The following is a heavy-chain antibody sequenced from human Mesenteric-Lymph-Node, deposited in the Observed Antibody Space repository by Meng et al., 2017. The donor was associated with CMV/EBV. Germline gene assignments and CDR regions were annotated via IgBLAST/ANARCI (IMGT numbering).Heavy chain of an antibody. CDR2: IYYSGST. V-gene: IGHV4-59*12. D-gene: IGHD6-13*01. Sequence: GSLRLSCTVSGGSISSYYWSWIRQPPGKGLEWIGYIYYSGSTNYNPSLKSRVTISVDTSKNQLSVKLTSVTAADTAVYYCARDGIVADSWGYWFDPWGQGTLVTVSS. CDR3: ARDGIVADSWGYWFDP. CDR1: GGSISSYY. J-gene: IGHJ5*02.